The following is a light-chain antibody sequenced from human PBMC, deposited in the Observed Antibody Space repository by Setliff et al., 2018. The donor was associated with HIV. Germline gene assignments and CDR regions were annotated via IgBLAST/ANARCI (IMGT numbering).Light chain of an antibody. CDR2: EVN. CDR1: SSDVGGYNY. V-gene: IGLV2-8*01. J-gene: IGLJ1*01. CDR3: ASYAGTTHPYV. Sequence: QSVLTQPASVSGSPGQSITISCTGTSSDVGGYNYVSWYQQHPGKAPKLMIYEVNQRPSGVPDRFSGSKSGNTASLTVSGLQTEDEANYYCASYAGTTHPYVFGTGTKVTVL.